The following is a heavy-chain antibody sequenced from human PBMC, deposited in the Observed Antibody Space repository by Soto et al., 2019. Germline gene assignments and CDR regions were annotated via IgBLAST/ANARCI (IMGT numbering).Heavy chain of an antibody. CDR1: GFTVSSNY. D-gene: IGHD6-13*01. J-gene: IGHJ6*02. Sequence: EVQLVETGGGLIQPGGSLRLSCAASGFTVSSNYMSWVRQAPGKGLEWVSVIYSGGSTYYADSVKGRFTISRDNSKNTLYIQMNSLRAEDTAVYYCARDLTAAAGTWYYYGMDVWGQGTTVTVSS. V-gene: IGHV3-53*02. CDR2: IYSGGST. CDR3: ARDLTAAAGTWYYYGMDV.